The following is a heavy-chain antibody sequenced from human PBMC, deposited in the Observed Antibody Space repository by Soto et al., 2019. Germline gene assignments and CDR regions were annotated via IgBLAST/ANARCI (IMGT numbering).Heavy chain of an antibody. CDR2: VDASGNT. J-gene: IGHJ5*02. D-gene: IGHD3-22*01. V-gene: IGHV4-4*07. CDR3: ARDVGGSVVPHWFDP. CDR1: VHSIIADY. Sequence: QVQLQESGPELVKPSETLSLICPVPVHSIIADYWTWIRQPPSKRREWIGRVDASGNTNYTPSLKSRVTMSVDTSKNQFFLKVRSVTAADTAMYFCARDVGGSVVPHWFDPWGQGALVTVSS.